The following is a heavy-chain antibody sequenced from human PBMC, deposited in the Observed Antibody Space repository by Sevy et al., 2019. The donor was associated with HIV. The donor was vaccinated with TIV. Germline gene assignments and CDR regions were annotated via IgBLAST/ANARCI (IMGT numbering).Heavy chain of an antibody. CDR3: ARDRGRGEVALDL. CDR1: GFRFRDYR. CDR2: ITSSSNTI. Sequence: GGSLRLSCAASGFRFRDYRMNWVRQAPGKGLEWVSYITSSSNTINYADSVKGRFTISRDNGRNSLYLQINSLRHEDTAVYYCARDRGRGEVALDLWGQEPWSPSPQ. J-gene: IGHJ5*02. D-gene: IGHD3-10*01. V-gene: IGHV3-48*02.